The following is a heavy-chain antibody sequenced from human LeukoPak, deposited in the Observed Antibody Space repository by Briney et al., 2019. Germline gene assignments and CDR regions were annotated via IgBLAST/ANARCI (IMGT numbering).Heavy chain of an antibody. Sequence: SETLSLTCAVYGGSFSGYYWSWIRQPPGKGLEWIGEINHSGSTNYNPSLKSRVTISVDTSKNQFSLKLSSVTAADTAVYYCARHIVVVPAAIYYFDYWGQGTLVTVSS. J-gene: IGHJ4*02. V-gene: IGHV4-34*01. CDR3: ARHIVVVPAAIYYFDY. CDR1: GGSFSGYY. CDR2: INHSGST. D-gene: IGHD2-2*01.